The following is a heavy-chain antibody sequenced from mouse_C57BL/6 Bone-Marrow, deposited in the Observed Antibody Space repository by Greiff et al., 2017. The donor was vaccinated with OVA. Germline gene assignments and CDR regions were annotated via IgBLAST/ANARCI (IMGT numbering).Heavy chain of an antibody. J-gene: IGHJ4*01. CDR1: GFTFSSYA. D-gene: IGHD2-5*01. Sequence: EVQRVESGGGLVKPGGSLKLSCAASGFTFSSYAMSWVRQTPEKRLEWVATISDGGSYTYYPDNVKGRFTISRDNAKNNLYLQMSHLKSEDTAMYYCARYSNYEAMDYWGQGTSVTVSS. CDR2: ISDGGSYT. V-gene: IGHV5-4*01. CDR3: ARYSNYEAMDY.